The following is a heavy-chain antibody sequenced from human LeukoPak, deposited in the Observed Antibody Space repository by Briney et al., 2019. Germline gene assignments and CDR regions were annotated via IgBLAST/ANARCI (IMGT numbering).Heavy chain of an antibody. D-gene: IGHD3-10*02. V-gene: IGHV4-39*01. CDR3: ASVRGVTHFDY. J-gene: IGHJ4*02. Sequence: SETLSLTCTVSVGSISSSSYYWGWIRQPPGKGLEWIGSIYYSGSTYYNPSLKSRVTISVDTSKNQFSLKLSAVTAADTAVYYCASVRGVTHFDYWGQGTLVTVSS. CDR1: VGSISSSSYY. CDR2: IYYSGST.